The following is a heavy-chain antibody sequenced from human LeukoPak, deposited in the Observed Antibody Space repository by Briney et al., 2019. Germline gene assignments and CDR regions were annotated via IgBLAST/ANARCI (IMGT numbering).Heavy chain of an antibody. CDR2: INSDGSRT. J-gene: IGHJ5*02. D-gene: IGHD3-16*01. CDR3: TRGTYEGDS. V-gene: IGHV3-74*01. CDR1: GFTFSSYW. Sequence: PGGSLRLSCAASGFTFSSYWMHWVRQGLGKGLVWVSRINSDGSRTSYADSVKGRFTVSRDNAKNTLYLHMNSLRAEDTALYYCTRGTYEGDSWGQGTLATVSS.